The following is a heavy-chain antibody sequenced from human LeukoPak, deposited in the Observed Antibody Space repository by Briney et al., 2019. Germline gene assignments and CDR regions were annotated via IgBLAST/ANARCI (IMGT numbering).Heavy chain of an antibody. CDR2: ISGSGGST. D-gene: IGHD3-3*01. V-gene: IGHV3-23*01. CDR1: GCTFSSYA. CDR3: AKDRSVGVAIYYYYGMDV. J-gene: IGHJ6*02. Sequence: GASLRLSCAASGCTFSSYALSWVRQAPGKGLEWVSTISGSGGSTYYADSVKGRFTISRDNSKNTLYLQMNSLRVEDTAVYYCAKDRSVGVAIYYYYGMDVWGQGTTVTVSS.